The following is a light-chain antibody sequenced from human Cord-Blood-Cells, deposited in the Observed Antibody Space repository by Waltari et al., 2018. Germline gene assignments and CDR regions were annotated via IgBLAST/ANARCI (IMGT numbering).Light chain of an antibody. CDR1: QSISSG. V-gene: IGKV1-5*03. Sequence: DIQMTHSPSTLYAFVGDSVTITCRASQSISSGLDLYQQKPGKAPRLRIYKASSLESGVPSRFSGSGSGTEFTLTISSLQPDDFATYYCQQYNSYPYTFGQVTKLEIK. J-gene: IGKJ2*01. CDR2: KAS. CDR3: QQYNSYPYT.